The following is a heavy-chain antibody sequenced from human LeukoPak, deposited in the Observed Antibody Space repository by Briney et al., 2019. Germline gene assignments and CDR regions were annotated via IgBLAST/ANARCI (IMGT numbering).Heavy chain of an antibody. CDR2: ISPSNGNT. V-gene: IGHV1-18*01. CDR3: AKDSGWELQEYFFDD. J-gene: IGHJ4*02. Sequence: VASVKVSCKASHYTFTSYSINWVRQAPGQGLEWMGWISPSNGNTEYAEKIQGRVTMTVDTSTRTVYMELRSLQSDDTAVYYSAKDSGWELQEYFFDDWGQGTLVTVSS. D-gene: IGHD1-26*01. CDR1: HYTFTSYS.